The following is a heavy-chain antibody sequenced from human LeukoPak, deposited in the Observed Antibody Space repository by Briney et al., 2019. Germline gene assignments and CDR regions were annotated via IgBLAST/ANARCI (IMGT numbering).Heavy chain of an antibody. CDR3: ARSGSGISWYGGTMWSFDI. Sequence: GASVKVSCKASGYTFSGYYIHWVRQAPGQGLEWMGRIIPESGESKYTQKFQGRVAITRDTSITTAYMELTRLTSDDTAVYFCARSGSGISWYGGTMWSFDIWGQGTLVTVS. V-gene: IGHV1-2*06. D-gene: IGHD6-13*01. J-gene: IGHJ3*02. CDR1: GYTFSGYY. CDR2: IIPESGES.